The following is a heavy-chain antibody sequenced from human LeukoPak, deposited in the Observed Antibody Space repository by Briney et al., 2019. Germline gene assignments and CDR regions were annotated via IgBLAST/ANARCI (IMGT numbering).Heavy chain of an antibody. CDR2: MNPNSGNT. V-gene: IGHV1-8*03. Sequence: ASVKVSCKASGYTFTSYDINWVRQATGQGLEWMGWMNPNSGNTGYAQKFQGRVTITRNTSISTAYMELSSLRSEDTAVYYGARGLGIAALPNWFDPWGQGTLVTVSS. CDR1: GYTFTSYD. D-gene: IGHD6-6*01. CDR3: ARGLGIAALPNWFDP. J-gene: IGHJ5*02.